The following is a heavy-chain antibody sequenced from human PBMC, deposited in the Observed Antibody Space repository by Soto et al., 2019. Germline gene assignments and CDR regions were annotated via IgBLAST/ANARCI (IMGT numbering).Heavy chain of an antibody. Sequence: SETLSLTCTVSGGSISSYCWSWIRQPPGKGLEWIGYIYYSGSTNYNPSLKSRVTISVDTSKNQFSLKLSSVTAADTAVYYCAREVTQYYDFSSYYYYYMDVWGKGTTVTVSS. V-gene: IGHV4-59*01. J-gene: IGHJ6*03. CDR3: AREVTQYYDFSSYYYYYMDV. CDR2: IYYSGST. D-gene: IGHD3-3*01. CDR1: GGSISSYC.